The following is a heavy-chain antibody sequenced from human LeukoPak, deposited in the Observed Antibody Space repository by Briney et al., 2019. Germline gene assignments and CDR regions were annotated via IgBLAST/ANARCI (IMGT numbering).Heavy chain of an antibody. CDR2: ISASGGTT. J-gene: IGHJ4*02. Sequence: PGGSLRLSCAASGFTFSTYGMNWVRQAPGKGLEWVSLISASGGTTYYADSVKGRFTISRDNSENTLYLQMNSLRAEDTAVYYCAKVREKQWLYYFGFWGQGTLVTVSS. CDR1: GFTFSTYG. CDR3: AKVREKQWLYYFGF. V-gene: IGHV3-23*01. D-gene: IGHD6-19*01.